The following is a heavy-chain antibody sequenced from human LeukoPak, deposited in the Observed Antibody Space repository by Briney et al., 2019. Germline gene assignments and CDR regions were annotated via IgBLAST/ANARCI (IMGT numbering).Heavy chain of an antibody. J-gene: IGHJ4*02. CDR3: EGYCSSTSCYSLGYYFDY. D-gene: IGHD2-2*01. CDR1: GFTLSSYA. Sequence: PGGSRRLSCAASGFTLSSYAMSWVRQAPGKGLERVSAISGSGGSTYYADSVKGRFTISRDNSKNTLYLQMNSLRAEDTAVYYCEGYCSSTSCYSLGYYFDYRGQGTLVTVSS. V-gene: IGHV3-23*01. CDR2: ISGSGGST.